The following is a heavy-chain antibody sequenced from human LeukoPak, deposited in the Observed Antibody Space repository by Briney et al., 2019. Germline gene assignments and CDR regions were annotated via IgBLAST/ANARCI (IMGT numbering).Heavy chain of an antibody. CDR3: ARDNYGSGSYSWSKRLDY. CDR2: ISYDGSNK. D-gene: IGHD3-10*01. CDR1: GLTFSSYA. Sequence: GGSLRLSCAVSGLTFSSYAMHWVRQAPGKGLEWVAVISYDGSNKYYADSVKGRFTISRDNSKNTLYLQMNSLRAEDTAVYYCARDNYGSGSYSWSKRLDYWGQGTLITVSS. J-gene: IGHJ4*02. V-gene: IGHV3-30*04.